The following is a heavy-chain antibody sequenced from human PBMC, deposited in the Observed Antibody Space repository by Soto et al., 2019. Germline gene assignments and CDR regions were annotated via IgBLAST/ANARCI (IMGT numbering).Heavy chain of an antibody. CDR1: GASFSGYY. CDR3: ARGWGVVVPAAVFDY. Sequence: QVQPQQWGAGLLKPSETLSLTCAVYGASFSGYYWSWIRQPPGKGLEWIGEINHSGSTNYNPSLMSRVTISVDTSKNQFSLKLSSVTAADTAVYYCARGWGVVVPAAVFDYWGQGTLVTVSS. V-gene: IGHV4-34*01. J-gene: IGHJ4*02. CDR2: INHSGST. D-gene: IGHD2-2*01.